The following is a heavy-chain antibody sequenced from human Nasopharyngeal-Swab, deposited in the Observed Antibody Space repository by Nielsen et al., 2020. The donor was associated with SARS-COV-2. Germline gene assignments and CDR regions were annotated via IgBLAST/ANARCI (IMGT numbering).Heavy chain of an antibody. Sequence: ASVKVSCKASGYTFTSYDINWVRQATGQGLEWMGWMNPNSGNTGYAQKFQGRVTITADKSTSTAYMELSSLRSEDTAVYYCARVGATTFYWGQGTLVTVSS. CDR2: MNPNSGNT. V-gene: IGHV1-8*01. D-gene: IGHD1-26*01. CDR3: ARVGATTFY. CDR1: GYTFTSYD. J-gene: IGHJ4*02.